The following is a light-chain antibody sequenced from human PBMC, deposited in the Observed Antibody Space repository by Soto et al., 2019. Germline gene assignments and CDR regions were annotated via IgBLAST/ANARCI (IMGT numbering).Light chain of an antibody. V-gene: IGKV3D-11*01. Sequence: EIVLTQSPATLSLSPGERATLSCRASQGVSSYLAWYQQKPGQAPMLLIYDASNRATGIPARFSGSGPGTDFTLTISSLEPEDFAVYYCQQRSNWPLTFGGGTKVEIK. CDR1: QGVSSY. J-gene: IGKJ4*01. CDR3: QQRSNWPLT. CDR2: DAS.